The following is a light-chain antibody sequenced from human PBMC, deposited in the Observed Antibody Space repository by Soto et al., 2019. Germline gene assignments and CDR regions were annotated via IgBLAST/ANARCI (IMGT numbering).Light chain of an antibody. CDR2: LNSDGSH. V-gene: IGLV4-69*01. J-gene: IGLJ1*01. Sequence: QSVLTQSPSASASLGASVKLTCTLSSGHSSYAIAWHQQQPEKGPRYLMKLNSDGSHSKGDGIPDRFSGSSSGAERYLTISSLQSEDEADYYCQTWGTGIRVFVTGTKLTVL. CDR1: SGHSSYA. CDR3: QTWGTGIRV.